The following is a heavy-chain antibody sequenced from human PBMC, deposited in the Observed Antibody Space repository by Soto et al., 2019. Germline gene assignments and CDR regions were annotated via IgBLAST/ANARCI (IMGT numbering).Heavy chain of an antibody. V-gene: IGHV4-59*08. CDR1: GGSVSSYY. Sequence: SETLSLTCTVSGGSVSSYYWSWIRQSPGKGLEWIGYIYYSGSTKYKPSLKSRVTISVDTSKNQFPLKLTSATAADTAVYYCARFEVYSVAGNRFDPWGQGTLVTVSS. CDR2: IYYSGST. D-gene: IGHD6-19*01. CDR3: ARFEVYSVAGNRFDP. J-gene: IGHJ5*02.